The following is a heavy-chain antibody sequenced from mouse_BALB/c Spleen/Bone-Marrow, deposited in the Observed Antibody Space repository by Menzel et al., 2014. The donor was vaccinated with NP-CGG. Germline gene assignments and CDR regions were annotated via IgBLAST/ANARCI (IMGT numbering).Heavy chain of an antibody. Sequence: QVQLKESGAELVRPGASVKLSCKASGYTFTSYWINWAKQRPGQGLEWIGNIYPSDSYTNYNQKFKDKATLTVDKSSSTAYMQLSSPTSEDSAVYYCTRRGTGNAMDYWGQGTSVTVSS. D-gene: IGHD3-3*01. CDR2: IYPSDSYT. J-gene: IGHJ4*01. CDR3: TRRGTGNAMDY. CDR1: GYTFTSYW. V-gene: IGHV1-69*02.